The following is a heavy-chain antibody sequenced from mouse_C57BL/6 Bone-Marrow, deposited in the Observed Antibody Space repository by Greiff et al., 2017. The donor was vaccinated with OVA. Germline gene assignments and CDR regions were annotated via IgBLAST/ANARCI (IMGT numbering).Heavy chain of an antibody. J-gene: IGHJ4*01. CDR3: ARAFYDYYAMDY. Sequence: DVKLQESGPGLVKPSQSLSLTCTVTGYSITSGYDWHWIRHFPGNKLEWMGYISYSGSTNYNPSLKSRISITHDTSKNHFFLKLNSVTTEDTATYYCARAFYDYYAMDYWGQGTSVTVSS. CDR1: GYSITSGYD. V-gene: IGHV3-1*01. CDR2: ISYSGST. D-gene: IGHD2-3*01.